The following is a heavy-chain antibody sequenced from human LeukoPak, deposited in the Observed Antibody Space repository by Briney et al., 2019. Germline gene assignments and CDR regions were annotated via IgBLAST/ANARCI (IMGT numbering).Heavy chain of an antibody. D-gene: IGHD1-26*01. Sequence: IPSETLSLTCTVSGYSISSGYYWAWLRQPPRKGLEWIGSIYRTGSPYYNTSLKSRVTISLDTSKNQFSLKLSSVTAADTAMYYCARVRVGATGCFDPWGQGTLVIVSS. V-gene: IGHV4-38-2*02. CDR2: IYRTGSP. CDR3: ARVRVGATGCFDP. CDR1: GYSISSGYY. J-gene: IGHJ5*02.